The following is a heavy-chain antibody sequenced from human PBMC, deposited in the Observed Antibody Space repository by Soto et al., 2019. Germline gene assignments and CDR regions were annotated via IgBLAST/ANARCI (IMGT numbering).Heavy chain of an antibody. Sequence: SETLSLTYAVYGGSFSDYYWSWILQPPGKGLEWIGEINHSGSTNYNPSLKSRVTISVDTSKNQFSLKLSSVTAADTAVYYCARGASYSNSTPEINDFDYWGQGTLVTVSS. J-gene: IGHJ4*02. V-gene: IGHV4-34*01. CDR1: GGSFSDYY. CDR2: INHSGST. CDR3: ARGASYSNSTPEINDFDY. D-gene: IGHD4-4*01.